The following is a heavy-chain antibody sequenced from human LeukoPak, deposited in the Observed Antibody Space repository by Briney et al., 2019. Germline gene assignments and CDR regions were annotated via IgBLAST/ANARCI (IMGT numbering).Heavy chain of an antibody. D-gene: IGHD2-15*01. J-gene: IGHJ4*02. CDR1: SGSFSGYY. Sequence: PAETLSLTCAVYSGSFSGYYWSWIRQPPGKGLEWIGEINDSGSVKYNPSLKNRVTLSVDTSKNQFSLRLSSVAAADTAVYYCARRLVDSGASQVSDDWGQGTLVTVSS. V-gene: IGHV4-34*01. CDR2: INDSGSV. CDR3: ARRLVDSGASQVSDD.